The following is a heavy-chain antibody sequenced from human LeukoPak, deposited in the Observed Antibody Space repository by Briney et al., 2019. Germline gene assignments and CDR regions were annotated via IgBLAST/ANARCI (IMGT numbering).Heavy chain of an antibody. CDR3: AKDDARYCSSTSCYFIDC. Sequence: PGGSLRLSCAASGFTFSSYGMHWVRQAPGKGLEWVAVISYDGSNKYYADSVKGRFTISRDNSKNTLYLQMNSLRAEDTAVYYCAKDDARYCSSTSCYFIDCWGQGTLVTVSS. V-gene: IGHV3-30*18. CDR1: GFTFSSYG. D-gene: IGHD2-2*01. J-gene: IGHJ4*02. CDR2: ISYDGSNK.